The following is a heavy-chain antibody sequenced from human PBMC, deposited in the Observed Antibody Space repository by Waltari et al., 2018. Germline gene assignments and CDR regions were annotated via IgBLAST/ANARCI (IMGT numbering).Heavy chain of an antibody. CDR1: GDSMGSRDF. J-gene: IGHJ4*02. D-gene: IGHD2-15*01. V-gene: IGHV4-4*02. CDR3: ARDRGRGLYLDS. CDR2: VHRSGRT. Sequence: QLQQSGPGLVKPSESLSLTCAVSGDSMGSRDFWSWVRQSPGKGLEWIGQVHRSGRTNYNPSLASRVTMSIDTSNNQFSLKVTSATAADTAIYYCARDRGRGLYLDSWGQGILVTVSP.